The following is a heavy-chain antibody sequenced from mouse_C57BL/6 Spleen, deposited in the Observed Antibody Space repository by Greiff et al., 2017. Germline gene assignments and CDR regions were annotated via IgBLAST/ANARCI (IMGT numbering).Heavy chain of an antibody. Sequence: EVKLMESEGGLVQPGSSMKLSCTASGFTFSDYYMAWVRQVPEKGLEWVANINYDGSSTYYLDSLKSRFIISRDNAKNILYLQMSSLKSEDTATYYCARGWLGGYFDVWGTGTTVTVSS. CDR2: INYDGSST. V-gene: IGHV5-16*01. D-gene: IGHD2-3*01. J-gene: IGHJ1*03. CDR3: ARGWLGGYFDV. CDR1: GFTFSDYY.